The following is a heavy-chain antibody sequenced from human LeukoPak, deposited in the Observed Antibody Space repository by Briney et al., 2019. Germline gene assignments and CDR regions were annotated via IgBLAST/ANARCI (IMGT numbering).Heavy chain of an antibody. Sequence: GGSLRLSCAASGFTFSSYGMHWVRQAPGKGLEWVAFIRYDGSNKYYADSVKGRFTISRDNAKNSLFLQMNSLRAEDTAIYYCARESLFNANFDAFDLWGQGTMVTVSS. V-gene: IGHV3-30*02. CDR2: IRYDGSNK. J-gene: IGHJ3*01. CDR1: GFTFSSYG. D-gene: IGHD4/OR15-4a*01. CDR3: ARESLFNANFDAFDL.